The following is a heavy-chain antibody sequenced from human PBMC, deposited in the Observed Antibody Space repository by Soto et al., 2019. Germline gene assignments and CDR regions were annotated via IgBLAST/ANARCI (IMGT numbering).Heavy chain of an antibody. J-gene: IGHJ3*02. D-gene: IGHD3-10*01. Sequence: EVQLLESGGGLVQPGGSLRLSCAASGFTFSSYAMSWVRQAPGKGLEWVSAISGSGGSTYYADSVKGRFTISRDNSKNTRYLKMNGVRAEETAVYYCAKVRVRGVMGDAFDTWGQGTMVTVSS. CDR2: ISGSGGST. V-gene: IGHV3-23*01. CDR3: AKVRVRGVMGDAFDT. CDR1: GFTFSSYA.